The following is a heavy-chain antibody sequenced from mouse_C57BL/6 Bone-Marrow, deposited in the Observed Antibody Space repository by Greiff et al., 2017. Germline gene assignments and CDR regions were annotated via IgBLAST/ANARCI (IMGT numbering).Heavy chain of an antibody. D-gene: IGHD2-2*01. V-gene: IGHV3-6*01. CDR3: AREMVTTWNYFDY. CDR1: GYSITSGYY. Sequence: ESGPGLVKPSQSLSLTCSVTGYSITSGYYWNWIRQFPGNKLEWMGYISYDGSNNYNPSLKNRISITRDTSKNQFFLKLNSVTTEDTATYYCAREMVTTWNYFDYWGQGTTLTVSS. J-gene: IGHJ2*01. CDR2: ISYDGSN.